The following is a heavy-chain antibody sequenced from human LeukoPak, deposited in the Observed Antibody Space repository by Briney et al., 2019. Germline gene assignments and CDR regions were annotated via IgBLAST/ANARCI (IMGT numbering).Heavy chain of an antibody. J-gene: IGHJ4*02. CDR2: ISWNSGSI. CDR1: GFTFDDYA. Sequence: AGGSLRLSCAASGFTFDDYAMHWVRQAPGKGLEWVSGISWNSGSIGYADSVKGRFTISRDNAKNSLYLQMNSLRAEDTALYYCAKDISEGGSGWHGVDYWGQGTLVTVSS. V-gene: IGHV3-9*01. CDR3: AKDISEGGSGWHGVDY. D-gene: IGHD6-19*01.